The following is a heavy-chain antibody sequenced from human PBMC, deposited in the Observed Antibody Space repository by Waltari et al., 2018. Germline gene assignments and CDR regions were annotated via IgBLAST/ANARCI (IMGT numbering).Heavy chain of an antibody. CDR2: ISAYNGNT. CDR3: ARDPVGELLVGWFDP. CDR1: GYTFTSYG. J-gene: IGHJ5*02. V-gene: IGHV1-18*01. D-gene: IGHD1-7*01. Sequence: GAEVKKPGASVKVSCKASGYTFTSYGISWVRQAPGQGLEWMGWISAYNGNTNYAQKLQGRVTMTTDTSTSTAYMELRSLRSDDTAVYYCARDPVGELLVGWFDPWGQGTLVTVSS.